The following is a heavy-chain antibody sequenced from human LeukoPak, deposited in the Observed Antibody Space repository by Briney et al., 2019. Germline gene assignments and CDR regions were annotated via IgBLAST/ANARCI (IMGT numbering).Heavy chain of an antibody. D-gene: IGHD3-10*01. V-gene: IGHV3-23*01. CDR3: AKSGPYCYDY. CDR2: FGGSGASV. J-gene: IGHJ4*02. CDR1: GFTLSTYG. Sequence: GGSLRLSCAASGFTLSTYGMSWVRQAPGKGLEWVSTFGGSGASVYYADSVKGRFTVSRDNSKNTLYLQMNSLRVEDTAVYYCAKSGPYCYDYWGRGTLVTVSS.